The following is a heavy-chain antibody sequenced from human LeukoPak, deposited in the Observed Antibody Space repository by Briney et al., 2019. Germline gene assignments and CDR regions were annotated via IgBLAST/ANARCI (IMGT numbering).Heavy chain of an antibody. CDR2: INHSGST. J-gene: IGHJ6*04. D-gene: IGHD4-17*01. V-gene: IGHV4-34*01. Sequence: SETLPLTCAVYGGSFSGYYWSWIRQPPGKGPEWIGEINHSGSTNYNPSLKSRVTISVDTSKNQFSLKLSSVTAADTAVYYCARDPRTTVTTSYYYYGMDVWGKGTTVTVSS. CDR1: GGSFSGYY. CDR3: ARDPRTTVTTSYYYYGMDV.